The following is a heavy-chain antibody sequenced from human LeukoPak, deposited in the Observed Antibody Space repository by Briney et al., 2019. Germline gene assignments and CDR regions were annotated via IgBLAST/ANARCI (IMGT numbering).Heavy chain of an antibody. CDR1: GFTFSSYA. J-gene: IGHJ4*02. CDR3: AKGIVAGWELRGFDY. V-gene: IGHV3-23*01. Sequence: GGSLRLSCAASGFTFSSYAMSWVRQAPGKGLEWVSAISGSGGSTYYADSVKGRFTISRDNSKNTLYLQMNSLRAEDTAVYYCAKGIVAGWELRGFDYWGQGTLVTVSS. CDR2: ISGSGGST. D-gene: IGHD1-26*01.